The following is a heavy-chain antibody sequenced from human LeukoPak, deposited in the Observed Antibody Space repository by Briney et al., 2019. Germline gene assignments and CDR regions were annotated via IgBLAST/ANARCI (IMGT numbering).Heavy chain of an antibody. CDR3: ARVYSSSSGPHFDY. D-gene: IGHD6-6*01. CDR2: IYYSGST. V-gene: IGHV4-59*01. CDR1: GGSISSYY. J-gene: IGHJ4*02. Sequence: PSETLSLTCTVSGGSISSYYWSWIRQPPGKGLEWIGYIYYSGSTNYNPSLKSRVTISVDTSKNQFSLKLSSVTAADTAVYYCARVYSSSSGPHFDYWGQGTLVTVSS.